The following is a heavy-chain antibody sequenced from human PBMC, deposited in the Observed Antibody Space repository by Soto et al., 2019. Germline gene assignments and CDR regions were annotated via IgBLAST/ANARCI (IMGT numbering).Heavy chain of an antibody. Sequence: GGSLRLSCAASGFTFSSYSMNWVRQAPGKGLEWVSYISSSSSTIYYADSVKGRFTISRDNAKNSLYLQMNSLRAEDTAVYYCARGPSGDCSSTSCYPLFDYWGQGTLVTVSS. D-gene: IGHD2-2*01. CDR1: GFTFSSYS. V-gene: IGHV3-48*01. CDR2: ISSSSSTI. CDR3: ARGPSGDCSSTSCYPLFDY. J-gene: IGHJ4*02.